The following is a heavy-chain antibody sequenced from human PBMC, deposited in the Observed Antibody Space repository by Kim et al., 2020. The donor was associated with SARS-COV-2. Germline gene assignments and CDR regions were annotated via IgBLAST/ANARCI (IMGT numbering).Heavy chain of an antibody. J-gene: IGHJ6*02. CDR2: INTNTGNP. V-gene: IGHV7-4-1*02. CDR1: GYTFTSYT. D-gene: IGHD3-3*01. CDR3: ARDTPSWGTYYDFWSLVLSGQGGMDV. Sequence: ASVKVSCKASGYTFTSYTMNWVRQAPGQGLEWVGWINTNTGNPTYAQGFTGRFIFSLDTSVSTAYLQISSLKAEDTAVYFCARDTPSWGTYYDFWSLVLSGQGGMDVWGQGTTVTVSS.